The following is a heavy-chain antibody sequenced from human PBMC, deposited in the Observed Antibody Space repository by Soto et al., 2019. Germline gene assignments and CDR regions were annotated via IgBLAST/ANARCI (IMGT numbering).Heavy chain of an antibody. V-gene: IGHV1-69*06. CDR1: GGTFSSYA. Sequence: ASVKVSCKASGGTFSSYAISWVRQAPGQGLEWMGGIIPIFGTANYAQKFQGRVTITADKSTSTAYMELSSLRSEDTAVYYCARVGGWFGELNNYYYYGMDVWGQGTTVTVSS. CDR2: IIPIFGTA. CDR3: ARVGGWFGELNNYYYYGMDV. D-gene: IGHD3-10*01. J-gene: IGHJ6*02.